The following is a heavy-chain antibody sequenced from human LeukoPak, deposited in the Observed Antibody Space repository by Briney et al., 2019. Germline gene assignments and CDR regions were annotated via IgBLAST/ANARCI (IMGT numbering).Heavy chain of an antibody. Sequence: GASVKVSCKASGGSFRSYTISWVRQAPGQGFEWMGGIIPLFGTANYSQKFQGRVTITADESTSTAYMELRSLRSDDTAVYYCARDFWTRYYYDSSGPKGAFDIWGQGTMVTVSS. V-gene: IGHV1-69*13. CDR1: GGSFRSYT. CDR2: IIPLFGTA. J-gene: IGHJ3*02. D-gene: IGHD3-22*01. CDR3: ARDFWTRYYYDSSGPKGAFDI.